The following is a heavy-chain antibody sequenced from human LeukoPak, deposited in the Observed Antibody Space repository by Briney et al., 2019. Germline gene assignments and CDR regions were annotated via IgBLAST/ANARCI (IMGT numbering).Heavy chain of an antibody. J-gene: IGHJ4*02. CDR3: ARGRKGGSSNYYFDY. D-gene: IGHD6-6*01. V-gene: IGHV3-23*01. Sequence: GGSLRLSCAASGFTFSSYAMSWVRQAPGKGLEWVSAISGSGGSTYYADSVKGRFTISRDNSKNTLYLQMNSLRAEDMALYFCARGRKGGSSNYYFDYWGQGTLVTVSS. CDR2: ISGSGGST. CDR1: GFTFSSYA.